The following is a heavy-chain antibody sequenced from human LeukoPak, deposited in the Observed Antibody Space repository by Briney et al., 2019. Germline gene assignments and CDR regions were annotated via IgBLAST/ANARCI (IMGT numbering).Heavy chain of an antibody. J-gene: IGHJ4*02. CDR3: ARDKPYSGSSYDFDF. V-gene: IGHV3-48*01. Sequence: GGSLRLSCAASGFTFSTYNMNWVRQAPGKGLEWVSSISSSSDTIYYADSVKGRFTISRDNAKNSLNLQMSSLRAEDTAVCYCARDKPYSGSSYDFDFWGQGTLVTVSS. CDR2: ISSSSDTI. D-gene: IGHD1-26*01. CDR1: GFTFSTYN.